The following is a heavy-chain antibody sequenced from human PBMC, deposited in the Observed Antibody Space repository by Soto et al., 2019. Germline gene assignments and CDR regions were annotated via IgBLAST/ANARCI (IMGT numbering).Heavy chain of an antibody. J-gene: IGHJ6*02. CDR2: VHHSWDS. V-gene: IGHV4-59*08. Sequence: QVQLQESGPGLVKPSETMSLSCTVSGGSISSYYWSWFRQSPGKRMEWIVYVHHSWDSSYNPSLQSGVAKSLATSKSQFSLKVTSMTATDTAVYYCARKGFGPLHGFVDVWGQGTTVTVSS. CDR1: GGSISSYY. D-gene: IGHD3-10*01. CDR3: ARKGFGPLHGFVDV.